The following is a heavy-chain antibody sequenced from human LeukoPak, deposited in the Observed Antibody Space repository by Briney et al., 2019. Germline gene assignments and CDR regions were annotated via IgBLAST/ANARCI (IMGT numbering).Heavy chain of an antibody. CDR3: ASSTGYYDSSGYYGGDYYYYMDV. V-gene: IGHV1-18*01. Sequence: ASVKVSCKASGYTFTSYGISWVRQAPGQGLEWMGWISAYNGNTNYAQKLQGRVTMPTDTSTSTAYMELRSLRSDDTAVYYCASSTGYYDSSGYYGGDYYYYMDVWGKGTTVTVSS. CDR1: GYTFTSYG. J-gene: IGHJ6*03. D-gene: IGHD3-22*01. CDR2: ISAYNGNT.